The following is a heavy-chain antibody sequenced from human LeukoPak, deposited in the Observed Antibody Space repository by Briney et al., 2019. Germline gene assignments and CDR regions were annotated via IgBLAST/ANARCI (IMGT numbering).Heavy chain of an antibody. CDR1: GYSLSSGYY. CDR3: ARRGGVAGYFDY. CDR2: IYHTGNT. V-gene: IGHV4-38-2*02. Sequence: PSETLSLTCTVSGYSLSSGYYWGWIRQPPGKGLEWIGSIYHTGNTYYNPSLESRVTISLDTSKNQFSLKLSSVTAADTAVYYCARRGGVAGYFDYWGQGTLVTVSS. J-gene: IGHJ4*02. D-gene: IGHD6-19*01.